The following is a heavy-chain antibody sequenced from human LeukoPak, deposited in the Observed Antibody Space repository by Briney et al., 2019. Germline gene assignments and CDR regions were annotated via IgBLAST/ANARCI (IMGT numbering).Heavy chain of an antibody. CDR1: GFTFSSYG. V-gene: IGHV3-30*18. J-gene: IGHJ4*02. CDR2: MSYDGSNK. CDR3: AKGSKGTVTFDY. Sequence: GGSLRLSCAASGFTFSSYGMHWVRQAPGKGLEWVAVMSYDGSNKYYADSVKGRFTISRDNSKNTLYLQMNSLRAEDTAVYYCAKGSKGTVTFDYWGQGTLVTVSS. D-gene: IGHD4-17*01.